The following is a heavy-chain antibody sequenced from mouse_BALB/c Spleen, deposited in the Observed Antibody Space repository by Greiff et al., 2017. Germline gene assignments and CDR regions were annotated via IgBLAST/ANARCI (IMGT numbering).Heavy chain of an antibody. CDR2: ISDGGSYT. V-gene: IGHV5-4*02. CDR3: ARDKNYRYGAWFAY. D-gene: IGHD2-14*01. J-gene: IGHJ3*01. Sequence: EVKLVESGGGLVKPGGSLKLSCAASGFTFSDYYMYWVRQTPEKRLEWVATISDGGSYTYYPDSVKGRFTISRDNAKNNLYLQMSSLKSEDTAMYYCARDKNYRYGAWFAYWGQGTLVTVSA. CDR1: GFTFSDYY.